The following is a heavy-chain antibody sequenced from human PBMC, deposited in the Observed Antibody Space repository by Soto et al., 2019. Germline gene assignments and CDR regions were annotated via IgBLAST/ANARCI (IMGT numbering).Heavy chain of an antibody. Sequence: XETLCLTCTVSGCSISSYDLSWIRQPPGKGLEWIGYIYYSGSTNYNPSLKSRVTISVDTSKNQFSLKLSSVTAADTAVYYCARVVTPAGRKTYYHYGMDVWGQGTTVTVSS. J-gene: IGHJ6*02. CDR3: ARVVTPAGRKTYYHYGMDV. CDR2: IYYSGST. V-gene: IGHV4-59*01. CDR1: GCSISSYD. D-gene: IGHD4-4*01.